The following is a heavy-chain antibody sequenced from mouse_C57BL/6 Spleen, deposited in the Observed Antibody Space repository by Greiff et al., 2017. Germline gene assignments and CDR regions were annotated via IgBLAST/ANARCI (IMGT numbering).Heavy chain of an antibody. V-gene: IGHV3-6*01. CDR1: GYSITSGYY. Sequence: EVQLQESGPGLVKPSQSLSLTCSVTGYSITSGYYWNWIRQFPGNKLEWIGYISYDGSNNYNPSLKNRISITRDTAKNQFFLKLNSVTTEDTATYYCASFITDGDAMDYWGQGTSVTVSS. D-gene: IGHD1-1*01. CDR3: ASFITDGDAMDY. CDR2: ISYDGSN. J-gene: IGHJ4*01.